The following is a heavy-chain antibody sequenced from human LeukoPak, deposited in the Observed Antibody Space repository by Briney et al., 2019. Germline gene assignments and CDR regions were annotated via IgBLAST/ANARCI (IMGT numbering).Heavy chain of an antibody. CDR2: ITNKATSYTT. J-gene: IGHJ4*02. V-gene: IGHV3-72*01. CDR3: TRCEQRYYDI. CDR1: GFTFGDHY. Sequence: GGSLRLSCAASGFTFGDHYMDWVRQAPGKGLEWVGRITNKATSYTTEYAASVKGRFTISRDDSKSSLYLQMDSLKTEDSAVYYCTRCEQRYYDIWGQGTLVTVSS. D-gene: IGHD3-9*01.